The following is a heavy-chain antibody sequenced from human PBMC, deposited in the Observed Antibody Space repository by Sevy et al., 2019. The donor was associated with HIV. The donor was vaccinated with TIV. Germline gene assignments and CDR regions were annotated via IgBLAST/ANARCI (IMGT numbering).Heavy chain of an antibody. CDR3: AREGCTKPHDY. CDR2: FSFGCGRI. CDR1: GVTFSKYS. Sequence: GGSLRLSCEASGVTFSKYSMSWVRQAPGKGLEWVSTFSFGCGRINYADSVKGRFTISRDDSKNTLYLQMNSLRAEDTAVYYCAREGCTKPHDYWGQGILVTVSS. D-gene: IGHD2-8*01. V-gene: IGHV3-23*01. J-gene: IGHJ4*02.